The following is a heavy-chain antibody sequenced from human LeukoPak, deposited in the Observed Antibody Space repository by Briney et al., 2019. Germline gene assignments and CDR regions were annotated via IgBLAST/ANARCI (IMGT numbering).Heavy chain of an antibody. CDR3: PRSPPFFTN. J-gene: IGHJ4*02. CDR1: GFTFSDYL. V-gene: IGHV3-48*02. Sequence: GGSLRLSCSASGFTFSDYLMNWVRQAPGKGLVGVSYISTSGSTIYSADSVRGRSTISRDNAKSSLYLQMNSLRDEDTAVYYCPRSPPFFTNWGQGTLVTVSS. D-gene: IGHD3-10*01. CDR2: ISTSGSTI.